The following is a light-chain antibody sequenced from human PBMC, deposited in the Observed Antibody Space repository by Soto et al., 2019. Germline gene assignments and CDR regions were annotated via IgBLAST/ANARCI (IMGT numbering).Light chain of an antibody. J-gene: IGLJ2*01. V-gene: IGLV8-61*01. Sequence: QAVVTQEPSFSVSPGGTVTLTCGLTSGSVSTTYYPSWYQQTPGQAPRTLISTTNSRSSGVPDRFSGSILGNKAALTITGAQADDESDYHCMLYMGGGLVVFGGGTKLTVL. CDR3: MLYMGGGLVV. CDR1: SGSVSTTYY. CDR2: TTN.